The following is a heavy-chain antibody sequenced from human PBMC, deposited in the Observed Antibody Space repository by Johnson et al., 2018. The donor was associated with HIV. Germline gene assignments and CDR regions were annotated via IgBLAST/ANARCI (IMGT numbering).Heavy chain of an antibody. D-gene: IGHD1-26*01. J-gene: IGHJ3*02. Sequence: VQLVESGGGLVQPGGSLRLSCVASGFTFSSYDMHWVRQATGKGLEWVSGIGTAGDTYYPGSVKGRFTISRENAKNSLYLQMNSLRAEDTAVYNCARDQWAQVGALLSDAFDIWGQGTMVTVSS. CDR1: GFTFSSYD. V-gene: IGHV3-13*01. CDR3: ARDQWAQVGALLSDAFDI. CDR2: IGTAGDT.